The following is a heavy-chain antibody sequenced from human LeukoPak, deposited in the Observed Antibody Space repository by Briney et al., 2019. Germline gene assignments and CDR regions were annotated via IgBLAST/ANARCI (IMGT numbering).Heavy chain of an antibody. D-gene: IGHD3-22*01. J-gene: IGHJ4*02. CDR1: GFTFDDYA. CDR2: ISWNSGSI. Sequence: GRSLRLSCAASGFTFDDYAMHCGRQAPGKGLEWVSGISWNSGSIGYADSVKGRFTISRDNAKNSLYLQMNSLRAEDMALYYCAKDSLRYYDSSGSTYYFDYWGQGTLVTVSS. V-gene: IGHV3-9*03. CDR3: AKDSLRYYDSSGSTYYFDY.